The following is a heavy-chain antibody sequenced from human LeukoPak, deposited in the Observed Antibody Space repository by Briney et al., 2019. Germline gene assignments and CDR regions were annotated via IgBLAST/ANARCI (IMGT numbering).Heavy chain of an antibody. CDR1: GFTFSSYS. Sequence: GGSLRLSCAASGFTFSSYSMNWVRQAPGKGLEWVSYISSSSSTIYYADSVKGRFAISRDNAKNSLYLQMSSLRAEDTAVYYCWGATGDALYYYYYMDVWGKGTTVTVSS. J-gene: IGHJ6*03. V-gene: IGHV3-48*04. CDR2: ISSSSSTI. CDR3: WGATGDALYYYYYMDV. D-gene: IGHD5-12*01.